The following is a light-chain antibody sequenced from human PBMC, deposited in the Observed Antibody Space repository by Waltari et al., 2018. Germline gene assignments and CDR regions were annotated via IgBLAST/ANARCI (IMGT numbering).Light chain of an antibody. CDR1: NLGEKF. CDR2: QDK. J-gene: IGLJ2*01. V-gene: IGLV3-1*01. Sequence: SYDLSQPPSVSVSPGQTARITCSGENLGEKFVSWYQHKAGQSPVLVMYQDKKRPSGIRGRISGSNSGDTATLTISETQALDQADYYCQSWDSSTAVIFGGGTNLTVV. CDR3: QSWDSSTAVI.